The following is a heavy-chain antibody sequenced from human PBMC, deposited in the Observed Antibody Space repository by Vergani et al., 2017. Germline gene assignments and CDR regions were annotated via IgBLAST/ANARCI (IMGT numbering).Heavy chain of an antibody. D-gene: IGHD1-1*01. J-gene: IGHJ4*02. CDR2: IYYSGST. Sequence: QVQLQESGPGLVKPSQTLSLTCTVSGGSISSGSYYWSWIRQPAGKGLEWIGRIYYSGSTYYNPSLKSRVTISVDTSKNQFSLKLSSVTAADTAVYYCATSTGTTPIKSWGQGTLVTVSS. CDR3: ATSTGTTPIKS. CDR1: GGSISSGSYY. V-gene: IGHV4-61*02.